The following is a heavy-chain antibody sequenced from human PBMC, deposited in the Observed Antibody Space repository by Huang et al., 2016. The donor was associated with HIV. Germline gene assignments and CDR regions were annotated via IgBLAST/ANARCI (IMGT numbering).Heavy chain of an antibody. CDR3: AHIGDIFAAYSPEYFDY. V-gene: IGHV2-5*02. J-gene: IGHJ4*02. CDR1: GFSLNTSGVG. CDR2: IYWDDDK. D-gene: IGHD2-15*01. Sequence: QITLKESGPTLVKPTQTLTLACTFSGFSLNTSGVGVAWIRQPPGKALEWLALIYWDDDKRYRQSLNSILTSSKDPSNNQVVLTMTNMDPVDTASYFCAHIGDIFAAYSPEYFDYWGQGALVTVSS.